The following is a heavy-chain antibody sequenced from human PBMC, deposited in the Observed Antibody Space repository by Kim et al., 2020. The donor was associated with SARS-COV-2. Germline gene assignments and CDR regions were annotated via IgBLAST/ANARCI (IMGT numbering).Heavy chain of an antibody. Sequence: GGSLRLSCAASEFTFSSYAMHWVRQAPGKGLEWVAVISYDGDNKYNADSVNGRFTISSSNYKNTRNLQMTIMRAKDTAVYYCERRDTSGYLYHFDYWGQGTLVTVSS. CDR3: ERRDTSGYLYHFDY. D-gene: IGHD3-22*01. CDR2: ISYDGDNK. J-gene: IGHJ4*02. CDR1: EFTFSSYA. V-gene: IGHV3-30-3*01.